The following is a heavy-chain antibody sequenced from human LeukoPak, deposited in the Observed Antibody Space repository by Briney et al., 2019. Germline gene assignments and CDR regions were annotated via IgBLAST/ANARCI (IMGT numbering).Heavy chain of an antibody. V-gene: IGHV3-15*01. D-gene: IGHD2-8*01. CDR1: GFTFSSYS. Sequence: PGGSLRLSCAASGFTFSSYSMNWVRQAPGKGLEWVGRIRSNADGGTVDYATSVKGRFSISRDDSKNTLYLQMNSLKTDDSAIYYCTTSKGLRGWGQGTLVTVSS. CDR3: TTSKGLRG. CDR2: IRSNADGGTV. J-gene: IGHJ4*02.